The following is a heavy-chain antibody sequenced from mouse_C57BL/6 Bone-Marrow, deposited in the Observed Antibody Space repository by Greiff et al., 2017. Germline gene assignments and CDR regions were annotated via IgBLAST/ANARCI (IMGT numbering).Heavy chain of an antibody. CDR1: GFNIKDYY. J-gene: IGHJ3*01. D-gene: IGHD1-1*01. V-gene: IGHV14-2*01. Sequence: VQLQQSGAELVKPGASVKLSCTASGFNIKDYYMHWVKQRTEQGLEWIGRIDPEDGETKYAPKFKGKATITADTSSNTAYLQISSLTSEDAAVYYCAREEDYGSSPWVAYWGQGTLVTVSA. CDR2: IDPEDGET. CDR3: AREEDYGSSPWVAY.